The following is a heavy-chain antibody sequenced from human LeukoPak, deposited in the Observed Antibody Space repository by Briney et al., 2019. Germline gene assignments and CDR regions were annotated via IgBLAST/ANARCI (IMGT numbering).Heavy chain of an antibody. Sequence: NPGGSLRLSCAASGFTFSSYSMNWVRQAPGKGLEWVSSISSSSSYIYYADSVKGRFTISRDNAKNSLYLQMNSLRAVDTAVYYCARDAIAAAGIYYYYGMDVWGQGTTVTVSS. V-gene: IGHV3-21*01. CDR2: ISSSSSYI. J-gene: IGHJ6*02. D-gene: IGHD6-13*01. CDR3: ARDAIAAAGIYYYYGMDV. CDR1: GFTFSSYS.